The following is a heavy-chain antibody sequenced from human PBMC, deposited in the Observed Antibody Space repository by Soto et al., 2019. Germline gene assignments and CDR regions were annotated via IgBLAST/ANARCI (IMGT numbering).Heavy chain of an antibody. CDR2: IYYSGST. CDR1: GGSISSGGYY. D-gene: IGHD6-13*01. V-gene: IGHV4-31*03. Sequence: KLSETLSLTCTVSGGSISSGGYYWSWIRQHPGKGLEWIGYIYYSGSTYYNPSLKSRVTISVDTSKNQFSLKLSSVTAADTAVYYCARDTKAAAGFKDYYYGMDVWGQGTTVTVSS. CDR3: ARDTKAAAGFKDYYYGMDV. J-gene: IGHJ6*02.